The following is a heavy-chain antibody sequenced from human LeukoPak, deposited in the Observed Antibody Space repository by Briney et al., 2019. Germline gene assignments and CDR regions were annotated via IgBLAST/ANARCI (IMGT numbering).Heavy chain of an antibody. V-gene: IGHV1-18*01. CDR3: ATRAVAGSLLTGGRGPHYFDY. D-gene: IGHD6-19*01. J-gene: IGHJ4*02. Sequence: ASVKVSCKASGYTFTSYGISWVRQAPGQGLEWMGWISAYNGNTNYAQKLQGRVTMTTDTSTSTAYMELSSLRSEDTAVYYCATRAVAGSLLTGGRGPHYFDYWGQGTLVTVSS. CDR1: GYTFTSYG. CDR2: ISAYNGNT.